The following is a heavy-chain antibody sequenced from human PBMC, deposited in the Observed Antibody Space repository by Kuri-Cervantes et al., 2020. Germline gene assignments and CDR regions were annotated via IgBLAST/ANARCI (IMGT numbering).Heavy chain of an antibody. J-gene: IGHJ3*02. CDR3: AREDSGEAAFDI. CDR2: IYHSGST. CDR1: GGSISSSTYY. D-gene: IGHD3-10*01. Sequence: SETLSLTCTVSGGSISSSTYYWGWIRQPPGMGLEWIGEIYHSGSTNYNPSLKSRVTISMDKSKNQFSLQLNSMTAADTAVYYCAREDSGEAAFDIWGQGTMVTVSS. V-gene: IGHV4-39*07.